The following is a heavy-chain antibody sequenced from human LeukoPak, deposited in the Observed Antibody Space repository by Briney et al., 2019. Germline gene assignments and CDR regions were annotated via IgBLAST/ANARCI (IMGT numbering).Heavy chain of an antibody. V-gene: IGHV3-30*02. D-gene: IGHD3-16*02. CDR3: AKILYDCVWGSYRYPGY. Sequence: GGSLRLSCAASGLTFSSYGMHWVRQAPGKGLEWVAFIRYDGSNKYYADSVKGRFTISRDNSKNTLYLQMNSLRAEDTAVYYCAKILYDCVWGSYRYPGYWGQGTLVTVSS. CDR1: GLTFSSYG. J-gene: IGHJ4*02. CDR2: IRYDGSNK.